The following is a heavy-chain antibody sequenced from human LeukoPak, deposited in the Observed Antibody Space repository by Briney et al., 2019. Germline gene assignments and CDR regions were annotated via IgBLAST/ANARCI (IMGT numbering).Heavy chain of an antibody. CDR2: IYYSGST. D-gene: IGHD3-22*01. V-gene: IGHV4-39*01. CDR1: GGSISSSSYY. CDR3: ARLVTARQIVVVNDDAFDI. Sequence: PSETLSLTCTVSGGSISSSSYYWGWIRQPPGKGLEWIGSIYYSGSTYYNPSLKSRVTISVDTSKNQFSLKLSSVTAADTAVYYRARLVTARQIVVVNDDAFDIWGQGTMVTVSS. J-gene: IGHJ3*02.